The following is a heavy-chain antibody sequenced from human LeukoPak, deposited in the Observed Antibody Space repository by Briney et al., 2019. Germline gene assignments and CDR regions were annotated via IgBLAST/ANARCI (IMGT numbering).Heavy chain of an antibody. CDR1: GGSFSGYY. CDR3: ARVPNYGDDVWFDP. J-gene: IGHJ5*02. V-gene: IGHV4-34*01. CDR2: INHSGST. Sequence: PSETLPLTCAVYGGSFSGYYWSWIRQPPGKGLEWIGEINHSGSTNYNPSLKSRVTISVDTSKNQFSLKLSSVTAADTAVYYCARVPNYGDDVWFDPWGQGTLVTVSS. D-gene: IGHD4-17*01.